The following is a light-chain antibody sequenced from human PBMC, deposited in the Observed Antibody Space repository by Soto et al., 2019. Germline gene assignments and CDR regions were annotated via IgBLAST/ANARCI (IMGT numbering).Light chain of an antibody. CDR3: GSYAGNSEV. CDR1: SGDVGSYNL. V-gene: IGLV2-23*02. Sequence: QSALTQPASVSGSPGQSITIPCTGTSGDVGSYNLVSWYQQHPGKAPKLLIYEVTERPSGVSNRFSGSKSGSTASLTISGLQPDGEADYYCGSYAGNSEVFGTGTKVTVL. J-gene: IGLJ1*01. CDR2: EVT.